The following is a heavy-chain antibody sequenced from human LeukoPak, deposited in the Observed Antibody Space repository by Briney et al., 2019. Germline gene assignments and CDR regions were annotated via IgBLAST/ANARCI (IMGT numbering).Heavy chain of an antibody. D-gene: IGHD5-24*01. Sequence: ASVNVSCKASGYTFTSYYMHWVRQAPGQGLEWMGIINPSGGSTSYAQKFQGRVTMTRDTSTSTVYMELSSLRSEDTAVYYCARSVEMATISGEYYFDYWGQGTLVTVSS. CDR2: INPSGGST. CDR3: ARSVEMATISGEYYFDY. J-gene: IGHJ4*02. V-gene: IGHV1-46*01. CDR1: GYTFTSYY.